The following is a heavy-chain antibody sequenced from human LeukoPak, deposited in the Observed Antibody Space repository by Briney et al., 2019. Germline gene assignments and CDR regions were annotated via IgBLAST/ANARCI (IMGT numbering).Heavy chain of an antibody. CDR3: ARGGGYFVVDY. D-gene: IGHD1-26*01. CDR2: IKQDGSEK. V-gene: IGHV3-7*01. J-gene: IGHJ4*02. Sequence: GGSLRLSWAPAAFTFSSYWMSWVRQAPRKWLEWVANIKQDGSEKYHVDSVKGRFSISRENAKNSLYLQMNSLRAEDTAVYYCARGGGYFVVDYWGQGTLVSVS. CDR1: AFTFSSYW.